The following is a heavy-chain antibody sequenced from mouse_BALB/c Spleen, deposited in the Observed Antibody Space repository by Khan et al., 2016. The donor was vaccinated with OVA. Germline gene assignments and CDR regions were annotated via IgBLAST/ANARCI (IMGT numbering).Heavy chain of an antibody. CDR2: INSTSGYT. J-gene: IGHJ2*01. Sequence: QIQLVQSGAELAKPGASVKMSCKASGYTFTTYWMHWVKQRPGQGLEWLGYINSTSGYTDYTEKFTDRATLSADRSSSTAYMQLSSLTSEDSAVYYCTRDRIDYWGQGTTLTVSS. CDR3: TRDRIDY. CDR1: GYTFTTYW. V-gene: IGHV1-7*01.